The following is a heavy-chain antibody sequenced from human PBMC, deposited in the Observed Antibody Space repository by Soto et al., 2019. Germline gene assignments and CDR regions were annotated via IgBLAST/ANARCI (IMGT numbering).Heavy chain of an antibody. CDR3: ARSNIDPRLFMYPFDS. CDR2: IYYDGNT. V-gene: IGHV4-39*01. CDR1: GGSISSSRYY. Sequence: SETLSLTCTVSGGSISSSRYYWGWIRQPPGKGLECLGNIYYDGNTYYNPSLKSRVTISVDMSNNQFSLKLRAVTAADTAVYYCARSNIDPRLFMYPFDSWGQGTLVTVSS. D-gene: IGHD5-12*01. J-gene: IGHJ4*02.